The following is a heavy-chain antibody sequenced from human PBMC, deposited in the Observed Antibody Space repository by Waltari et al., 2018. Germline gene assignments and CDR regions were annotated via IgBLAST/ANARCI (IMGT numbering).Heavy chain of an antibody. Sequence: DVQLVESWGGLVQPGGSLSLSCAASGFTVGNNYLSWVRQPPGKGLEWVSLIDSGGDAFYADSVKGRFTISRDNSKNTLYLQMNSLRAEDTAVYYCARPSSGSHNYWGRGTLVTVSS. CDR2: IDSGGDA. V-gene: IGHV3-66*01. D-gene: IGHD1-26*01. J-gene: IGHJ4*02. CDR1: GFTVGNNY. CDR3: ARPSSGSHNY.